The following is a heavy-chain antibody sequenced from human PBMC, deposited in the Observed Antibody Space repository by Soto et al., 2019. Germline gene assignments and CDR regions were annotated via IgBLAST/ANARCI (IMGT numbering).Heavy chain of an antibody. V-gene: IGHV4-30-4*01. D-gene: IGHD2-21*02. CDR2: IYYSGST. CDR1: GGSISSGDYY. J-gene: IGHJ4*02. CDR3: ARGESYCGGDCYSSGYFDY. Sequence: PSWTLSLSCTVSGGSISSGDYYWSWIRQPPGKGLEWIGYIYYSGSTYYNPSLKSRVTISVDTSKNQFSLKLSSVTAADTAVYYCARGESYCGGDCYSSGYFDYWGQGTLVTVSS.